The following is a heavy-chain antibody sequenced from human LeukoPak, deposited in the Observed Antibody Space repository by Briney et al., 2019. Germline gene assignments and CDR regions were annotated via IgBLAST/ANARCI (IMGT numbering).Heavy chain of an antibody. Sequence: RTGGSLRLSCSASGFTFSNYWMSWVRQAPGKGLEWVANIKQDESEKYDVDSVKGRFTISRDNAKSSLYLQMNSLRAEDTAVYYCARALDSSSSRYQAFEEWGQGTLVTVSS. CDR1: GFTFSNYW. V-gene: IGHV3-7*01. CDR2: IKQDESEK. D-gene: IGHD2-2*01. CDR3: ARALDSSSSRYQAFEE. J-gene: IGHJ4*02.